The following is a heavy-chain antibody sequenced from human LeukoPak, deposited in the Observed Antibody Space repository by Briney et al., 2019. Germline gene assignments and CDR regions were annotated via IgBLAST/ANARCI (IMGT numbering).Heavy chain of an antibody. V-gene: IGHV4-4*07. D-gene: IGHD6-13*01. Sequence: PSETLSLTCTVSGGSISSYYWSWIRQPAGKGLEWIGRIYTSGSTNYNPSLKSRVTMSVDTSKNQFSLKLSSVTAADTAVYYCARGFPRLWGIAGRADAFDIWGQGTMVTVSS. CDR2: IYTSGST. CDR3: ARGFPRLWGIAGRADAFDI. CDR1: GGSISSYY. J-gene: IGHJ3*02.